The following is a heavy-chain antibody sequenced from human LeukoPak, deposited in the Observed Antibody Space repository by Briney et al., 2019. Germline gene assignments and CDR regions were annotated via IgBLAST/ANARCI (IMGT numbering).Heavy chain of an antibody. CDR1: GYTFTDYY. V-gene: IGHV1-2*04. Sequence: GASVKVSCKASGYTFTDYYINWVRQAPGQGLEWMGWINPNSGGTNYAQKFQGWVTVTRDTSISTAYMELSGLRSDDTAVYYCASPGGHDYIDYWGQGTLVTVSS. J-gene: IGHJ4*02. CDR3: ASPGGHDYIDY. D-gene: IGHD4/OR15-4a*01. CDR2: INPNSGGT.